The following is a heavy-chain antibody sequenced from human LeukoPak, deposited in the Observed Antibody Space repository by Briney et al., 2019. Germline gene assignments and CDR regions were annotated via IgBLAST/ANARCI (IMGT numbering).Heavy chain of an antibody. D-gene: IGHD3-10*01. J-gene: IGHJ4*02. CDR2: IYYSGST. CDR3: AREGRYGGYYFDY. CDR1: GGSISSHY. V-gene: IGHV4-59*11. Sequence: SETLSLTCTVSGGSISSHYWSWIRQPPGKGLEWIGYIYYSGSTNYNPSLKSRVTISVDTSKNQFSLRLSSVTAADTAVYYCAREGRYGGYYFDYWGQGTLVTVSS.